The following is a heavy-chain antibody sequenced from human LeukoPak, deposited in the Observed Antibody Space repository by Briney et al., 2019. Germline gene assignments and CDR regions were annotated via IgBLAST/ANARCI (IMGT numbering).Heavy chain of an antibody. V-gene: IGHV4-61*01. Sequence: SETLSLTCTVSGGSVSSGSYYRSWIRQPPGKGLEWIGYIYYSGSTNYNPSLKSRVTISVDTSRNQFSLKLSSVTAADTAVYYCARSFGSGSYFFDYWGQGTLVTVSS. J-gene: IGHJ4*02. D-gene: IGHD3-10*01. CDR1: GGSVSSGSYY. CDR3: ARSFGSGSYFFDY. CDR2: IYYSGST.